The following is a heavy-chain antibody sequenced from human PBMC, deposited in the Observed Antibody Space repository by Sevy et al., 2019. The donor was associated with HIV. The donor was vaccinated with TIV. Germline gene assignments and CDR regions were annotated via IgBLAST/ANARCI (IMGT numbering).Heavy chain of an antibody. CDR3: ARDWGVGNYRAMDV. V-gene: IGHV3-53*01. CDR2: MYSGGGT. J-gene: IGHJ6*02. CDR1: GFNVNDIY. D-gene: IGHD3-16*01. Sequence: GGSLRLSCAASGFNVNDIYINWVRQAPGKGLEWVSVMYSGGGTCYADSVKGGLTISRDDSKNTLYLQMSSLRVEDAAVYYCARDWGVGNYRAMDVWGPGTTVTVSS.